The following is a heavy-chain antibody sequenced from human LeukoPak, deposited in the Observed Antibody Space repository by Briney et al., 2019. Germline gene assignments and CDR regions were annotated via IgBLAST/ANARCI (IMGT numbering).Heavy chain of an antibody. CDR3: ARATTVTGVYYYYYGMDV. D-gene: IGHD4-11*01. J-gene: IGHJ6*02. Sequence: GGSLRLSCAASGFTFSSYAMSWVRQAPGKGLEWVSTISGGGSSTNFADSVKGRFTISRDNSKNTLYLQMNSLRAEDTAVYYCARATTVTGVYYYYYGMDVWGQGTTVTVSS. V-gene: IGHV3-23*01. CDR2: ISGGGSST. CDR1: GFTFSSYA.